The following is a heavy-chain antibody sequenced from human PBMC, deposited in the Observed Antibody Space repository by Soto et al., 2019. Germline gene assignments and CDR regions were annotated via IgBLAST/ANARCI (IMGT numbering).Heavy chain of an antibody. D-gene: IGHD4-17*01. Sequence: LSLTCTVSGGSINSYYWSWIRQPPGKGLEWIGYIYYSGNTNYNPSLKSRVTISVDTSKNHFSLKLSSVTAADTAVYYCARDNNSGDSGDWFDPWGQGTLVTVSS. J-gene: IGHJ5*02. CDR1: GGSINSYY. V-gene: IGHV4-59*01. CDR2: IYYSGNT. CDR3: ARDNNSGDSGDWFDP.